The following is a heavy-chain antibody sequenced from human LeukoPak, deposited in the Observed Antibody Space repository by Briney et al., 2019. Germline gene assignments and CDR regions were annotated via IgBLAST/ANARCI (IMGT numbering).Heavy chain of an antibody. D-gene: IGHD6-13*01. J-gene: IGHJ4*02. V-gene: IGHV3-48*03. CDR3: ARYTYSSNSFDY. CDR1: GFTFSDYE. Sequence: PGGSLRLSCVVSGFTFSDYEMNWVRQAPGKGLEWVSFTSSSGSTIYYEDSLKGRFTISRDNAKNSLYLQMNSLRAEDTAVYYCARYTYSSNSFDYWGQGTLVTVSS. CDR2: TSSSGSTI.